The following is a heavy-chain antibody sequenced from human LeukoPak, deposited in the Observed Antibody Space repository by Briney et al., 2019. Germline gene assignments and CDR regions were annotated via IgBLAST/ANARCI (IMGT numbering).Heavy chain of an antibody. Sequence: GGSLRLSCAASGLPFSTYWLLWVRQAPGKGPEWVSRIKSDGTITNYADSVKGRFTISRDNAKNTLYLQMNSLRGEDTAVYYCASLLPPTWGQGTLVTVSS. CDR1: GLPFSTYW. D-gene: IGHD1-26*01. CDR3: ASLLPPT. V-gene: IGHV3-74*01. CDR2: IKSDGTIT. J-gene: IGHJ4*02.